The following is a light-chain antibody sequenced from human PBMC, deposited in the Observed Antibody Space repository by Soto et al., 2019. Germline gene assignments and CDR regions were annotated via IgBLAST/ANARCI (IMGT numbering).Light chain of an antibody. CDR1: SSDVGAYNY. CDR3: SSYTTTSTLV. CDR2: EVS. J-gene: IGLJ2*01. V-gene: IGLV2-14*01. Sequence: QSVLTQPASVSGSPGQSITISCTGTSSDVGAYNYVAWYQQHPGKAPKVMIYEVSYRPPWVSNRFSGSKSGNTASLTISGLQAEYEADYFCSSYTTTSTLVFGGGTKLTVL.